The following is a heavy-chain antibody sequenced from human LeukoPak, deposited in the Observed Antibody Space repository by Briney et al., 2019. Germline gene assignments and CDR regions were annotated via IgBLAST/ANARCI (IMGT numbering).Heavy chain of an antibody. Sequence: GGSLRLSCAASGFTFSSYGMHWVRQAPGKGLEWVAFIRYDGSNKYYADSVKGRFTISREDSKNTLYLQLNSLRAEDTALYYCATNSGWYGVSWGQGTLVTVSS. CDR3: ATNSGWYGVS. D-gene: IGHD6-19*01. CDR1: GFTFSSYG. CDR2: IRYDGSNK. V-gene: IGHV3-30*02. J-gene: IGHJ4*02.